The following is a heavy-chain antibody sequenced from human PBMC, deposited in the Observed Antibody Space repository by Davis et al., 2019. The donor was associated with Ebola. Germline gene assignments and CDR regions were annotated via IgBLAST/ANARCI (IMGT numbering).Heavy chain of an antibody. D-gene: IGHD1-1*01. Sequence: GGSLRLSCEASGFTFTDYYMTWIRQAPGKGLEWVSYMSGDHLYTNYADSVRGRFTISRDNSKNKLYLQMNSLRAEDTAVYYCARATGADYWGQGTLVTVSS. CDR2: MSGDHLYT. V-gene: IGHV3-11*06. CDR1: GFTFTDYY. J-gene: IGHJ4*02. CDR3: ARATGADY.